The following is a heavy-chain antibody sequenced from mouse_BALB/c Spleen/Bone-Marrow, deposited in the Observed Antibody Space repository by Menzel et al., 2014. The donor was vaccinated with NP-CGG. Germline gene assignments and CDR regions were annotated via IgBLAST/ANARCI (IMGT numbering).Heavy chain of an antibody. V-gene: IGHV5-9*02. D-gene: IGHD2-10*01. CDR2: ISSGGSYT. CDR1: GFAFSSYD. Sequence: EVQVVESGGGLVKPGGSLKLSCAASGFAFSSYDMSWVRRTPEKRLEWVATISSGGSYTYYPDSVKGRFTISRDNARNTLYLQMSSLRSEDTALYYCARHPYYGNYPAWFAYWGQGTLVTVSA. CDR3: ARHPYYGNYPAWFAY. J-gene: IGHJ3*01.